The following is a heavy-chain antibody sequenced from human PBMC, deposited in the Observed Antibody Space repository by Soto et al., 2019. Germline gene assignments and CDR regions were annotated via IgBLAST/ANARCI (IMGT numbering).Heavy chain of an antibody. Sequence: GGSLRLSCAAXGLTFSSYWMHWVRQAPGKGLVWVSRINTDGSSTTYADSVKGRFTISRDNTKDTLYLQMNSLRAEDTAVYYCAKDGDEAAAGYYFDYWGQGTPVTVSS. J-gene: IGHJ4*02. CDR1: GLTFSSYW. CDR2: INTDGSST. CDR3: AKDGDEAAAGYYFDY. V-gene: IGHV3-74*01. D-gene: IGHD6-13*01.